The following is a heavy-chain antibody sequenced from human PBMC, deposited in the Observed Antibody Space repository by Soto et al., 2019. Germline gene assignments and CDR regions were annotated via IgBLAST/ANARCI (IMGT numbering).Heavy chain of an antibody. CDR2: IYYSGST. D-gene: IGHD1-26*01. J-gene: IGHJ3*02. V-gene: IGHV4-31*03. CDR1: GGSISSGGYY. CDR3: ARDLRVGDAFDI. Sequence: PSETLSLTCTVSGGSISSGGYYWSWIRQHPGKGLEWIGYIYYSGSTYYNPSLKSRVTISVDTSKNQFSLKLSSVTAADTAVYYCARDLRVGDAFDIWGQGTMVTVSS.